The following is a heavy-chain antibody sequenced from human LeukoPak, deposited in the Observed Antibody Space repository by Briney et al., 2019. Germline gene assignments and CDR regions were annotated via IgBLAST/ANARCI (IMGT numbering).Heavy chain of an antibody. Sequence: QPGRSLRLSCAASGFAFSSYAMHWVRQAPGKGLEWVAVISYDGSNKYYADSVKGRFTISRDNSKNTLYLQMNSLRAGDTAVYYCARGITGYSSSSWGQGTLVTVSS. CDR1: GFAFSSYA. D-gene: IGHD6-13*01. V-gene: IGHV3-30-3*01. J-gene: IGHJ5*02. CDR3: ARGITGYSSSS. CDR2: ISYDGSNK.